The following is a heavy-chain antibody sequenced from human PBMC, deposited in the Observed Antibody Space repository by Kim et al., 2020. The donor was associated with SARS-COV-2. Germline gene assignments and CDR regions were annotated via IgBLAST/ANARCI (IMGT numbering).Heavy chain of an antibody. Sequence: ASVKVSCKASGYTFTGYYMHWVRQAPGQGLEWMGRINPNSGGTNYAQKFQGRVTMTRDMSISTAYMGLSRLRSDDTAVYYCARGSRIAAQRRVYYFDYWGQGTLVTVSS. D-gene: IGHD6-6*01. CDR2: INPNSGGT. CDR1: GYTFTGYY. V-gene: IGHV1-2*06. J-gene: IGHJ4*02. CDR3: ARGSRIAAQRRVYYFDY.